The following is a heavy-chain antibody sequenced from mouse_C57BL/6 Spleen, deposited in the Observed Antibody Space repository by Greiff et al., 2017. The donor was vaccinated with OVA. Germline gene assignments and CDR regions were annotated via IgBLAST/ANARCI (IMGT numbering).Heavy chain of an antibody. CDR1: GYTFTDYN. J-gene: IGHJ1*03. D-gene: IGHD1-1*01. CDR2: INPNNGGT. V-gene: IGHV1-18*01. Sequence: VQLQQSGPELVKPGASVKIPCKASGYTFTDYNMDWVKQSHGKSLEWIGDINPNNGGTIYNQKFKGKATLTVDKSSSTAYMELRSLTSEDTAVYYCARGTSYYYGSSGYFDVWGTGTTVTVSS. CDR3: ARGTSYYYGSSGYFDV.